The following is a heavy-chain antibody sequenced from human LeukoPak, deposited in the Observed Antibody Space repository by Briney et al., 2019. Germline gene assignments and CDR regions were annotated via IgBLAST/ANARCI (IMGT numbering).Heavy chain of an antibody. CDR2: IYTTGTT. V-gene: IGHV3-53*01. CDR3: AAQDTFFDS. CDR1: GFTVSYNY. Sequence: GSLRLSCAASGFTVSYNYMSWVRQAPGKGLEWVSSIYTTGTTYYAESVKGRFTISRDSSKTTVFLQMNSQRVEDTAVYFCAAQDTFFDSWGQGTLVTVSS. J-gene: IGHJ4*02. D-gene: IGHD2-15*01.